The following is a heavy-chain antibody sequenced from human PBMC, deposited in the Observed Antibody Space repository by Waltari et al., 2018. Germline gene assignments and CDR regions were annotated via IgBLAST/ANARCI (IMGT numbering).Heavy chain of an antibody. CDR1: GGSFSGYY. J-gene: IGHJ4*02. Sequence: QVQLQQWGAGLLKPSETLSLTCAVYGGSFSGYYWSWIRQPPGKGLEWIGEINHTGSTNYNPSLKSRVTISVDTSKNQFSLKLSSVTAADTAVYYCARGLIAVAGPFGYWGQGTLVTVSS. CDR2: INHTGST. CDR3: ARGLIAVAGPFGY. D-gene: IGHD6-19*01. V-gene: IGHV4-34*01.